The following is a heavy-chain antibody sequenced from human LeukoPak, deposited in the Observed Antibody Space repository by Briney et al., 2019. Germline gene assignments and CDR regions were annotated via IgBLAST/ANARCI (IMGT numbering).Heavy chain of an antibody. CDR3: VRRLRAAAGIYYVDY. CDR2: IHYSGTT. Sequence: SETLSLTCIVSGGSISSSSSYWGWIRQPPGKGLEWIGIIHYSGTTYYNLSLKSRVTIFVDTSKSQLSLELSSVTAADTAVYYCVRRLRAAAGIYYVDYWGQGTLVTVSS. D-gene: IGHD6-13*01. J-gene: IGHJ4*02. V-gene: IGHV4-39*01. CDR1: GGSISSSSSY.